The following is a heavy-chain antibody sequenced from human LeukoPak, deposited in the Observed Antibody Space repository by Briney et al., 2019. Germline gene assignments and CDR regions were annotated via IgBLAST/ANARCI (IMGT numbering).Heavy chain of an antibody. CDR1: GGSISSCY. J-gene: IGHJ4*02. CDR3: ARRRIAAAGPGYDY. D-gene: IGHD6-13*01. Sequence: SETLSLTCTVSGGSISSCYWSWIRQPPGKGLEWIGYIYYSGSTNYNPSLKSRVTISVDTSKNQFSLKLSSVTAADTAVYYCARRRIAAAGPGYDYWGQGTLVTVSS. CDR2: IYYSGST. V-gene: IGHV4-59*08.